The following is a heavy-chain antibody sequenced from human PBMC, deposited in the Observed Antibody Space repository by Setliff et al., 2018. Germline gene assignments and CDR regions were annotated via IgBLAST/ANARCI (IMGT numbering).Heavy chain of an antibody. CDR1: GGSISSDSDY. V-gene: IGHV4-61*02. Sequence: PSETLSLTCTVSGGSISSDSDYWSWIRQSAGKGLEWIGRIYASGSTEYNPSLGSRVTISVDTSKNQFSLKLSSVTAADTAVYYCARHRAEDYYGSGTIIWGWFDPWGQGTLVTVSS. D-gene: IGHD3-10*01. CDR3: ARHRAEDYYGSGTIIWGWFDP. J-gene: IGHJ5*02. CDR2: IYASGST.